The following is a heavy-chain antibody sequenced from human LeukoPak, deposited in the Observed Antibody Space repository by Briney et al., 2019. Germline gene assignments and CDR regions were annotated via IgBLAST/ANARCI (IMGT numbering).Heavy chain of an antibody. D-gene: IGHD3-10*01. CDR1: GFTFSSYA. V-gene: IGHV3-64D*06. Sequence: GGSLRLSCSASGFTFSSYAMHWVRQAPGKGLEYVSAISSNGGSTYYADSVKGRFTISRDNSKNTLYLQMSSLRAEDTAVYYCVKGQTYYYGSGPWGYWGQGTLVTVSS. J-gene: IGHJ4*02. CDR2: ISSNGGST. CDR3: VKGQTYYYGSGPWGY.